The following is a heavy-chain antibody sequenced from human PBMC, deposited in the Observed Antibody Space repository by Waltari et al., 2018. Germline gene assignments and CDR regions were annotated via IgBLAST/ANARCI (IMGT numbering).Heavy chain of an antibody. V-gene: IGHV4-59*11. CDR3: ARDGVDSSSWYYYYYYMDV. CDR1: GGSISSHY. Sequence: QVQLQESGPGLVKPSETLSLTCTVSGGSISSHYWSWIRQPPGKGLEWIGYIYYSGSTNHNPSLKSRVTISVDTSKNQFSLKLSSVTAADTAVYYCARDGVDSSSWYYYYYYMDVWGKGTTVTVSS. D-gene: IGHD6-13*01. CDR2: IYYSGST. J-gene: IGHJ6*03.